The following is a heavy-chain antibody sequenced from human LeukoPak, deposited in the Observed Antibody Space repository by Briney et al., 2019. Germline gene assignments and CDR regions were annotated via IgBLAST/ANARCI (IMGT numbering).Heavy chain of an antibody. Sequence: GGSLRLSCAASAFTFSDYSMNWVRQAPGKGLEWVSYIDTSSSTMYYADSVMGRFTISRDNAKESLYLQMNSLRDEDTAVYYCAREDDSWGPNNLDLWGQGTMVTVSS. CDR1: AFTFSDYS. CDR2: IDTSSSTM. J-gene: IGHJ3*01. D-gene: IGHD7-27*01. V-gene: IGHV3-48*02. CDR3: AREDDSWGPNNLDL.